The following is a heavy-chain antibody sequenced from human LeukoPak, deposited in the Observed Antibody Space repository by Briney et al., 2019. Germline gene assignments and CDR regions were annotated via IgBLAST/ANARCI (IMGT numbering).Heavy chain of an antibody. CDR3: ARTLVGATSGPAFDI. Sequence: SETLSLTCTVSGYSISSGYYWGWIRQPPGKGLEWIGSIYHSGSTYYNPSLKSRVTISVDTSKNQFSLKLSSVTAADTAVYYCARTLVGATSGPAFDIWGQGTMVTVSS. V-gene: IGHV4-38-2*02. D-gene: IGHD1-26*01. CDR1: GYSISSGYY. J-gene: IGHJ3*02. CDR2: IYHSGST.